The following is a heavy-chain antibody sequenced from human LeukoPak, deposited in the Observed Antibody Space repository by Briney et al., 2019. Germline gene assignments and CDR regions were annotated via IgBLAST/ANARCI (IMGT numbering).Heavy chain of an antibody. CDR3: ARLGPGIAAAGGGDFDY. D-gene: IGHD6-13*01. Sequence: PSETLSLTCTVSGGSISSSSYYWGWIRQPPGKGLEWIGSIYYSGSTYYNPSLKSRVTISVDTSKNQFSLKLSSVTAADTAVYYCARLGPGIAAAGGGDFDYWGQGTLVTVSS. CDR2: IYYSGST. J-gene: IGHJ4*02. CDR1: GGSISSSSYY. V-gene: IGHV4-39*07.